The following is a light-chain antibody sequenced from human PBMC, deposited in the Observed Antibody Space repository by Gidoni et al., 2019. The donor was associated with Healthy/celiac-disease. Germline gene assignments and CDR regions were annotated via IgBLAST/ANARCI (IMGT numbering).Light chain of an antibody. CDR2: GAS. CDR1: QSVSSSY. Sequence: EIVLTQSPGTRSLSQGERATLSCRASQSVSSSYLAWYQQKPGQAPRILIYGASSRATGIPDRFSGSGSGTDFTLTISRLEPEDFAVYYCQQYGSSSITFGQGTRLEIK. CDR3: QQYGSSSIT. J-gene: IGKJ5*01. V-gene: IGKV3-20*01.